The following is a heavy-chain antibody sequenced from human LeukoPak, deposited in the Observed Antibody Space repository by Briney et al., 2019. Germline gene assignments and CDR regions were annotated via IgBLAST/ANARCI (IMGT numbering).Heavy chain of an antibody. D-gene: IGHD1-20*01. CDR3: ALTKYNFNTPGWFDP. V-gene: IGHV2-5*02. Sequence: GPTLVKPTQTLSLTCTFAGFSLSTSGVGVGWIRQPPGKALEWLAVIYWDDDKRYSPSLKSRLTLTKDTSKNQVVLTMTNLDPVDTATHYCALTKYNFNTPGWFDPWGQGTLVTVSS. J-gene: IGHJ5*02. CDR2: IYWDDDK. CDR1: GFSLSTSGVG.